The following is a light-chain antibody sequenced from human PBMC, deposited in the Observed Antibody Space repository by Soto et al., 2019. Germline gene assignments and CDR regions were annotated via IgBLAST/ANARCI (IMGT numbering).Light chain of an antibody. CDR2: KAS. V-gene: IGKV1-5*03. CDR1: QSISTW. Sequence: DIQMTQSPSTLSASVGDRVTITCRANQSISTWLAWYQHEPGKAPKLLIYKASHLDSGVPSRFRGSGSGTEFTLTISSLQPDDFATYYCQQYNSYSRTFGQGTKVEIK. J-gene: IGKJ1*01. CDR3: QQYNSYSRT.